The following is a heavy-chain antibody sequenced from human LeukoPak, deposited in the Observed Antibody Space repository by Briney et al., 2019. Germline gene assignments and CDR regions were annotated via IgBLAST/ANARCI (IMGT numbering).Heavy chain of an antibody. V-gene: IGHV3-7*01. J-gene: IGHJ4*02. CDR3: ARGLFGDY. CDR1: GFTFSSYW. CDR2: IKQDGSEK. Sequence: GGSLRVSCAASGFTFSSYWVHWVRQARGKGLEWVANIKQDGSEKYYVDSVKGRFTISRDNAKNSLYLQMNSLRAEDTAVYYCARGLFGDYWGQGTLVTVSS. D-gene: IGHD3-10*02.